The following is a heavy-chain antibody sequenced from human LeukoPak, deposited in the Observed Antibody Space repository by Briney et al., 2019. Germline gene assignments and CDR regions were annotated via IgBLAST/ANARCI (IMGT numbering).Heavy chain of an antibody. J-gene: IGHJ4*02. CDR1: GFTFSSYA. Sequence: GGSLRLSCAASGFTFSSYAMSWVRQAPGKGLEWVSAISGNGGSTYYADSVKGRFTISRDSAKNSLYLQMNSLRAEDTAVYYCARGVPYDSWSGPHYSDYWGQGTLVTVSS. D-gene: IGHD3-3*01. CDR2: ISGNGGST. V-gene: IGHV3-23*01. CDR3: ARGVPYDSWSGPHYSDY.